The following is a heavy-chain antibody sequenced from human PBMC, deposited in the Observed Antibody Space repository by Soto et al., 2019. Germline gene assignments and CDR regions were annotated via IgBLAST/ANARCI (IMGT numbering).Heavy chain of an antibody. Sequence: PSETLSLTCTVSDYPVSNSYWSWIRQSPGKGLEWIGYVYDSGSTTYRPSLKSRVTISVDTSKNQFSLRLRSVTAADTAVYYCARIPYLSASIDYWGQGNLVTVSS. CDR3: ARIPYLSASIDY. V-gene: IGHV4-59*02. D-gene: IGHD6-19*01. CDR2: VYDSGST. J-gene: IGHJ4*02. CDR1: DYPVSNSY.